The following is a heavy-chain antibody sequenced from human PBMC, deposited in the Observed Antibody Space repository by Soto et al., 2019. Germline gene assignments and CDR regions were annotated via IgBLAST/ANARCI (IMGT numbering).Heavy chain of an antibody. CDR3: ARLEGLATISCYYDF. V-gene: IGHV4-39*01. CDR2: IYYRGNA. D-gene: IGHD3-9*01. J-gene: IGHJ4*02. CDR1: DDSINSDKYY. Sequence: TSETLSLTCSVSDDSINSDKYYWGWIRQPPGKGLEWIGSIYYRGNAYYNPSLQTRVTISLDKSKSQFSLKLNSVTAADSAVYFCARLEGLATISCYYDFWGPGALVTVSS.